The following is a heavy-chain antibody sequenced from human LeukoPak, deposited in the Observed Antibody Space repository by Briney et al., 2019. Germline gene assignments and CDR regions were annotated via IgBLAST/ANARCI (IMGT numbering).Heavy chain of an antibody. V-gene: IGHV4-34*01. CDR1: GGSFSDYY. CDR2: INHSGST. D-gene: IGHD2-15*01. J-gene: IGHJ6*03. CDR3: ARGVADYYYYMDV. Sequence: SETLSLTCAVYGGSFSDYYWSWIRQPPGKGLEWIGEINHSGSTNYNPSLKSRVTISVDTSKNQFSLKLSSVTAADTAVYYCARGVADYYYYMDVWGKGTTVTVSS.